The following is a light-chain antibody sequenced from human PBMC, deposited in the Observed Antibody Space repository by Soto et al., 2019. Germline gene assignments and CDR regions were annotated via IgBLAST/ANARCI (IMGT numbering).Light chain of an antibody. J-gene: IGLJ2*01. CDR2: DVS. CDR1: SSDIGGYNY. CDR3: SSYTSSSTVV. V-gene: IGLV2-14*03. Sequence: QSALTQPASVSGSPGQSITISCTGTSSDIGGYNYVSWYQQHPGKGPKLMIYDVSSRPSGVSHRFSGSKSGDTASLTTSGLQAEDEADYYCSSYTSSSTVVFGGGTKVTVL.